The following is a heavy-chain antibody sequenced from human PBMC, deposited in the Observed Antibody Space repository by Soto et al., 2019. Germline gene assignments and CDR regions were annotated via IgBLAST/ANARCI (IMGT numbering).Heavy chain of an antibody. J-gene: IGHJ3*02. CDR2: ISGGGSSK. CDR3: ARNRIAAGPYDAFDI. V-gene: IGHV3-30*03. D-gene: IGHD6-13*01. Sequence: HPGGSLRLSCAASGFTFSTYAMSWVRQAPGKGLEWVAVISGGGSSKYYADSVKGRFTISRDNSKNTLYLQMNSLRAEDTAVYYCARNRIAAGPYDAFDIWGQGTMVTVSS. CDR1: GFTFSTYA.